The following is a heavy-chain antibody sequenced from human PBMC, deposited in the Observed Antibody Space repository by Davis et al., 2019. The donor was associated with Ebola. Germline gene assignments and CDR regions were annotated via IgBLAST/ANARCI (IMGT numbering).Heavy chain of an antibody. CDR2: INPNSGGT. J-gene: IGHJ5*02. V-gene: IGHV1-2*06. CDR3: ARDLEVGVTP. Sequence: ASVKVSCKASGYTFTGYYMHWVRQAPGQGLEWMGRINPNSGGTNYAQKFQGRVTITRDTSASTAYMELSSLRSEDTAVYYCARDLEVGVTPWGQGTLVTVSS. CDR1: GYTFTGYY.